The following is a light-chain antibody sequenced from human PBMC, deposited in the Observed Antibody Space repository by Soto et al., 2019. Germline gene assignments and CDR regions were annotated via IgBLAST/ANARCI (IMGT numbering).Light chain of an antibody. J-gene: IGKJ2*01. CDR3: MQGLQTFYT. V-gene: IGKV2-28*01. Sequence: DIVMTQSPLSLPVTPGEPASISCRSSQSLLHSNGYTYLDWYLQRPGQSPQLLIYLGFNRASGVRDRFSGSGSGTDFTLKISRVEAEDVGVYYCMQGLQTFYTFGQGTKLEIK. CDR2: LGF. CDR1: QSLLHSNGYTY.